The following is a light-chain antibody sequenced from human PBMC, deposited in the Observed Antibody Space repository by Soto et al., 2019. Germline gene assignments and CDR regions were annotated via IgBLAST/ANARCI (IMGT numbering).Light chain of an antibody. V-gene: IGKV1-5*03. Sequence: DIQMTQSPSTLPASVGDRVTITCRASQSISSWLAWYQQKPGKAPKLLFYKASSLESGVPSRFSGSGSGTEFTLTISSLQPDDFATYYCQQYNSYSPYTFGQGTKLEIK. J-gene: IGKJ2*01. CDR1: QSISSW. CDR3: QQYNSYSPYT. CDR2: KAS.